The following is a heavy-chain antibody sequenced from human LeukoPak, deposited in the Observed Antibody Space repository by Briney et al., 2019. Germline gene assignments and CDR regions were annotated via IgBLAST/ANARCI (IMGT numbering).Heavy chain of an antibody. CDR3: ARDRDGYNFG. CDR2: IKEDGSQK. CDR1: GFTFSSYW. J-gene: IGHJ4*02. V-gene: IGHV3-7*01. Sequence: PGGSLRLSCTASGFTFSSYWMNWVRQAPGKGLEWVANIKEDGSQKYYVDSVKGRFAISRDNAKNALYLQMNSLRAEDTAVYYCARDRDGYNFGGGQGTLVTVSS. D-gene: IGHD5-24*01.